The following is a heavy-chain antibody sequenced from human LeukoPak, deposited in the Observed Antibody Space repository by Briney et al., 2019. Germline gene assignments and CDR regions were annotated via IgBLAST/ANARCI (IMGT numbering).Heavy chain of an antibody. Sequence: GGSLRLSRVASAFVLSRNRMSWVGQAPGKGLDWVASIKEDGCETYYVDSVKGRFTISRDNAKNSLYLQINSQRAEDTAVYYCARDLHPRYYLPDYWGQGTLVTVSS. CDR2: IKEDGCET. CDR1: AFVLSRNR. V-gene: IGHV3-7*04. D-gene: IGHD1-26*01. CDR3: ARDLHPRYYLPDY. J-gene: IGHJ4*02.